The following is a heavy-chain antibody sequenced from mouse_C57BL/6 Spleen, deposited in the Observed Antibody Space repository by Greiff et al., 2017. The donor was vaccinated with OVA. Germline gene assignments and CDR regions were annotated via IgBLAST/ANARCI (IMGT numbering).Heavy chain of an antibody. CDR3: AMYYGSSYGWYFEV. V-gene: IGHV1-69*01. D-gene: IGHD1-1*01. J-gene: IGHJ1*03. CDR2: LDPSDSYT. CDR1: GYTFTSYW. Sequence: QVQLKQPGAELVMPGASVKLSCKASGYTFTSYWLHWVKQRPGQGLEWIGELDPSDSYTNYNQKFTGKSTLTVDKSSSTAYMQLSSLTSEDSAVYDCAMYYGSSYGWYFEVWGTGTTVTVSS.